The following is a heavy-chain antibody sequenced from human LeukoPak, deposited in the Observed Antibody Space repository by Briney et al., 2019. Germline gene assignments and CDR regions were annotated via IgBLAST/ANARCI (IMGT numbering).Heavy chain of an antibody. CDR3: ARWELNRGSPGDY. D-gene: IGHD1-26*01. Sequence: AGESLKTSCQGSGYSFTSYWIGWVRQIHGKGLEWMWIIYPVDSDTSNSPSVRGQVTISAHKAISTAYVQWSSLKASDTAMYYCARWELNRGSPGDYWGQGALVTVSS. V-gene: IGHV5-51*01. J-gene: IGHJ4*02. CDR1: GYSFTSYW. CDR2: IYPVDSDT.